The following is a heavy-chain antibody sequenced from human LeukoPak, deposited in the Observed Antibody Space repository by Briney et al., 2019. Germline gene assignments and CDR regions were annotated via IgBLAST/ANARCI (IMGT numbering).Heavy chain of an antibody. D-gene: IGHD6-13*01. CDR1: GGSISRYY. CDR2: IYTSGST. Sequence: SETLSLTCTVSGGSISRYYWSCLRQPAGKELEWIGRIYTSGSTNYNPSLKSRVTMSVDTSKNQFSLKLSSVTAADTAVYYCARDSSAAGTFDYWGQGTLVTVSS. J-gene: IGHJ4*02. CDR3: ARDSSAAGTFDY. V-gene: IGHV4-4*07.